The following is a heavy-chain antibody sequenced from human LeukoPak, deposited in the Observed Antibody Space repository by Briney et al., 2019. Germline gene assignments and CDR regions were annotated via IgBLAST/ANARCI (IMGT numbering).Heavy chain of an antibody. CDR1: GFIFSHYG. Sequence: PGRSLRLSCVASGFIFSHYGMHWVRQAPGMGLEWVAVIWLDGGQAHYPDSVKGRFTISRDNSKNTLYLRMGNLRSDDTAVYYCVRGSGGNGYGYWGDYWGQGTLVTVSP. D-gene: IGHD5-12*01. CDR3: VRGSGGNGYGYWGDY. J-gene: IGHJ4*02. V-gene: IGHV3-33*01. CDR2: IWLDGGQA.